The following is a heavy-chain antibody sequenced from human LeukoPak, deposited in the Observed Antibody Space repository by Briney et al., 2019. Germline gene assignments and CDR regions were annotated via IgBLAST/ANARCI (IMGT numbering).Heavy chain of an antibody. J-gene: IGHJ4*02. Sequence: SVKVACKASRYTFTIYDINWVRQATGQGREGMGWMNPNSGNTGYAQKFQGRVTMTRNTSISTAYMELSSRRSEETAVYYCARGGNYGSGSYYIGYWGQGTLVTVSS. CDR3: ARGGNYGSGSYYIGY. CDR1: RYTFTIYD. D-gene: IGHD3-10*01. CDR2: MNPNSGNT. V-gene: IGHV1-8*01.